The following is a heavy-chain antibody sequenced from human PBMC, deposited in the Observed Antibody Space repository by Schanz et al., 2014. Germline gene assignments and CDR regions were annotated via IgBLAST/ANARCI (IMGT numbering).Heavy chain of an antibody. Sequence: EVLLVDSGGGLVQPGGSLRLSCGASGFTFSAHAMSWVRQAPGKGPEWISSMYINSGSTQYADSVKGRFIISRDSSKNTLFLQMNSLRAEDTAVYYCAKGLNYDSGTYSFDYWGQGTLVTVSS. CDR2: MYINSGST. V-gene: IGHV3-23*04. J-gene: IGHJ4*02. CDR1: GFTFSAHA. D-gene: IGHD3-10*01. CDR3: AKGLNYDSGTYSFDY.